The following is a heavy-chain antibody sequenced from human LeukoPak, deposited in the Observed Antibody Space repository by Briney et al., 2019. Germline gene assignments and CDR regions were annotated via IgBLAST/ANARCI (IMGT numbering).Heavy chain of an antibody. Sequence: SVKVSCKASGGTFSSYAISWVRQAPGQGLEWMGRIIPIFGTANYAQKFQGRLTITTDESTSTAYMELSSLRSEDTAVYYCARETAMAKSYYYYYMDVWGKGTTVTVSS. J-gene: IGHJ6*03. D-gene: IGHD5-18*01. V-gene: IGHV1-69*05. CDR3: ARETAMAKSYYYYYMDV. CDR1: GGTFSSYA. CDR2: IIPIFGTA.